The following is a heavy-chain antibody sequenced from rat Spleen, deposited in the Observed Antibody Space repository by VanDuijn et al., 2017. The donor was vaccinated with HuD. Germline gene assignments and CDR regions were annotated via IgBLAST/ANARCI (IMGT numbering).Heavy chain of an antibody. D-gene: IGHD1-11*01. V-gene: IGHV3-1*01. J-gene: IGHJ2*01. CDR2: ISYSGST. Sequence: EVQLQESGPGLVKPSQSLSLTCSVTGYSITSSYKWSWIRKFPGNKMEWMGWISYSGSTSYNPSLKSRISITRDTSKNQFFLQLISATTEDTATYYCARPANYGGGYYFDYWGQGVMVTVSS. CDR1: GYSITSSY. CDR3: ARPANYGGGYYFDY.